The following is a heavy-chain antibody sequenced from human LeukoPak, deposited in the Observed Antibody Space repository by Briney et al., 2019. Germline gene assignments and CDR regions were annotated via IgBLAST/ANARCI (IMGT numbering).Heavy chain of an antibody. D-gene: IGHD5-12*01. Sequence: SETLSLTCTVSGGSISSGIYYWGWIRQPPGKGLEWIGSMYDGENTYSNPSLKNRVTISVDTSKNQFSLKLSSVTAADTAVYYCARDSGYESGWFDPWGQGTLVTVSS. CDR3: ARDSGYESGWFDP. V-gene: IGHV4-39*07. J-gene: IGHJ5*02. CDR1: GGSISSGIYY. CDR2: MYDGENT.